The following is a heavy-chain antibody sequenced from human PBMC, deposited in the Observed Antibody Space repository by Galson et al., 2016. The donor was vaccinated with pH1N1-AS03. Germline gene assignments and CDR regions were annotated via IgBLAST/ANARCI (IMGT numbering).Heavy chain of an antibody. CDR2: VRFDGINK. V-gene: IGHV3-30*02. Sequence: SLRLSCAAAGFTFSTYGMHWVRQAPGKGLEWVAFVRFDGINKFYADSVKGRFTISRDNSKNTLCLQMNSLRTEDTAMYYCANREKAATGQFDYWGQGTLVTVSS. CDR1: GFTFSTYG. J-gene: IGHJ4*02. CDR3: ANREKAATGQFDY. D-gene: IGHD6-13*01.